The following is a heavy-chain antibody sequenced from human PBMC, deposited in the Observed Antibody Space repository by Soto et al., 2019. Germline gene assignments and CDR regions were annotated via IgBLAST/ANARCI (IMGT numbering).Heavy chain of an antibody. Sequence: TLTSTCSVSGVTMSYFAYSGNWILRCTGKDLEWLDYISHLETTYYNPSFRSRLSLSIDRTRNQFFLSLSSMTAADKAVYYCVRGGGYDYFDFCGQG. CDR1: GVTMSYFAYS. J-gene: IGHJ4*02. V-gene: IGHV4-30-2*06. D-gene: IGHD2-15*01. CDR2: ISHLETT. CDR3: VRGGGYDYFDF.